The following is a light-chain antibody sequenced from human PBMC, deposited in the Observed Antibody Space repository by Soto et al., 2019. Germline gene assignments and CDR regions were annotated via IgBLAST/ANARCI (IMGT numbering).Light chain of an antibody. CDR3: SSYTASSTLVV. V-gene: IGLV2-14*01. Sequence: QSALTQPASVSGSPGQSITISCTGTSSDVGGYNYVSWYQQHPGKAPKLIIYGVSNRPSGVSNRFSGSKSANTASLTISGLQADDEADYYCSSYTASSTLVVFGGGTKLTVL. CDR2: GVS. CDR1: SSDVGGYNY. J-gene: IGLJ2*01.